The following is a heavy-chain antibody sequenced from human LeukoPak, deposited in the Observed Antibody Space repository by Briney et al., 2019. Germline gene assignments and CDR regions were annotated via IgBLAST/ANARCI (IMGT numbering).Heavy chain of an antibody. D-gene: IGHD3-22*01. CDR1: GGSISSYY. CDR2: IYYSGST. J-gene: IGHJ4*02. CDR3: ARSYDSSGYSSFWY. Sequence: PSETLSLTCTVSGGSISSYYWSWIRQPPGKGLEWIGYIYYSGSTNYNPSLKSRVTISVDTSKNQFSLKLSSVTAADTAVYYCARSYDSSGYSSFWYSGQGTLVTVSS. V-gene: IGHV4-59*01.